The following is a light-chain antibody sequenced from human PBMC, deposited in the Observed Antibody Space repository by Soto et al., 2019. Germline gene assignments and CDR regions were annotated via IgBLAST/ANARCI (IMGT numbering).Light chain of an antibody. J-gene: IGKJ4*01. CDR2: DAS. V-gene: IGKV1-33*01. CDR1: RDISDY. Sequence: DIRMTQSPSSLSASVGDRVTITGQASRDISDYLNWYQQKPGKAPNLLIYDASNLETGVPSRFSGSGSGTHFTFTISRLQPADAATYYCQHSDNVPLTFGGGPKVDNK. CDR3: QHSDNVPLT.